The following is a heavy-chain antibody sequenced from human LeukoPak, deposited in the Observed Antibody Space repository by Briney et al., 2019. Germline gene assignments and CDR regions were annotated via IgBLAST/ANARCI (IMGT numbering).Heavy chain of an antibody. CDR2: ISPRGDKT. D-gene: IGHD6-19*01. V-gene: IGHV3-23*01. CDR1: GFTFSTYA. J-gene: IGHJ4*02. Sequence: AGGSLRLSCAASGFTFSTYAMTWVRQAPGKGLEWVSAISPRGDKTYYADSVKGRFTISRDNSKNTLYLQMNSLRAEDTAIHYCAKERSAGWPFDYWGQGTLVTVSS. CDR3: AKERSAGWPFDY.